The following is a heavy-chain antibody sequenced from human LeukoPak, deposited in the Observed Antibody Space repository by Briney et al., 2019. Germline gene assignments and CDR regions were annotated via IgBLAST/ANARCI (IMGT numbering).Heavy chain of an antibody. V-gene: IGHV1-2*02. CDR2: INPNRGDT. CDR3: AREQLTGYWFFDL. J-gene: IGHJ2*01. CDR1: GYTFNNHY. D-gene: IGHD1-20*01. Sequence: ASVKVSCKYSGYTFNNHYIHWVRQAPGQGGEGMGWINPNRGDTIFPQKFQGRVTMTRHTSISTAYLELNSLTPADTAIYFCAREQLTGYWFFDLWGRGTLVTVSS.